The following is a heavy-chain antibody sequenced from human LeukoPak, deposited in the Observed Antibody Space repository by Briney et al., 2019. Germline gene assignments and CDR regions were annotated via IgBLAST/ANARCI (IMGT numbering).Heavy chain of an antibody. CDR2: IKQDGSEK. CDR1: GFTFSSYW. V-gene: IGHV3-7*01. J-gene: IGHJ4*02. CDR3: ARNLSPMVRGVIIRSGTFDY. Sequence: SGGSLRLSCAASGFTFSSYWMSWVRQAPGKGLEWVANIKQDGSEKYYVDSVKGRFTISRDNAKNSLYLQMNSLRAEDTAVYYCARNLSPMVRGVIIRSGTFDYWGQGTLVTVSS. D-gene: IGHD3-10*01.